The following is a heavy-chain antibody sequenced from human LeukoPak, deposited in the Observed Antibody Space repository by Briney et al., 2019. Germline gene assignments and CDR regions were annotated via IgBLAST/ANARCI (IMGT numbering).Heavy chain of an antibody. CDR1: GFTFGDYA. CDR3: TRGEWLGLSLGHY. V-gene: IGHV3-49*03. CDR2: IRSKAYGGTT. Sequence: GRSLRLSCTASGFTFGDYAMSWFRQAPGKGLEWVGFIRSKAYGGTTEYAASVKGRFTISRDDSKSIAYPQMNSLKTEDTAVYYCTRGEWLGLSLGHYWGQGTLVTVSS. J-gene: IGHJ4*02. D-gene: IGHD6-19*01.